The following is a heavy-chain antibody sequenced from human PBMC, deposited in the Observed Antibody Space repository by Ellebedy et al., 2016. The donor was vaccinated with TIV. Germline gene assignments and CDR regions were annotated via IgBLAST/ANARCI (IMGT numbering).Heavy chain of an antibody. J-gene: IGHJ4*02. D-gene: IGHD5-12*01. CDR1: GFTFSTYW. CDR3: ARGHVDVVPTTYFDF. CDR2: INTDGSIT. V-gene: IGHV3-74*01. Sequence: PGGSLRLSCAASGFTFSTYWMHWVRQAPGKGLMWVSRINTDGSITDYADSVKGRFTVSRDNSKNTLYLEMNSLRADDTAVYYCARGHVDVVPTTYFDFWGQGTLVTVSS.